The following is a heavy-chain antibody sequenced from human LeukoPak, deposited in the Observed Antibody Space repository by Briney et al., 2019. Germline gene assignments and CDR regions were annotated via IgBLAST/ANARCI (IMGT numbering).Heavy chain of an antibody. CDR3: AKDEYYYDSSGYPSH. CDR1: GFTFSSYG. J-gene: IGHJ4*02. V-gene: IGHV3-30*18. Sequence: PGGFLSLSCAASGFTFSSYGMHWVRQAPGKGLEWVAVISYDGSNKYYADSVKGRFTISRDNSKNTLYLQMNSLRAEDTAVYYCAKDEYYYDSSGYPSHWGQGTLVTVSS. CDR2: ISYDGSNK. D-gene: IGHD3-22*01.